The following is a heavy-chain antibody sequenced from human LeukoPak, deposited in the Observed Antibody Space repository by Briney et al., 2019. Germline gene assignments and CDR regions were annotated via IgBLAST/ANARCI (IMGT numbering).Heavy chain of an antibody. D-gene: IGHD1-26*01. CDR1: EFSVSTNY. V-gene: IGHV3-53*01. CDR2: IYSGGNT. J-gene: IGHJ5*02. Sequence: GGSLRLSCVASEFSVSTNYMTWVRQAPGKGLEWVSVIYSGGNTYYADSVKGGFIISRDISKNIVYLQMNSLRVEDMAVYYCARMRKQVGSRYFDPWGQGTLVTISS. CDR3: ARMRKQVGSRYFDP.